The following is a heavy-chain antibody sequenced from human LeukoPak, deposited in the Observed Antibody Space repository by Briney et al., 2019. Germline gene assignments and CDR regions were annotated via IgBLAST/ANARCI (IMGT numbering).Heavy chain of an antibody. CDR3: ASQRLTTADY. CDR1: GGSISSSSNY. Sequence: SETLSLTCTVSGGSISSSSNYWGWIRQPPGKGLEWIGSIYYSGSTYYNPSLKSRVTISVDTSKNQFSLKLSSVTAADTAVYYCASQRLTTADYWGQGTLVTVSS. CDR2: IYYSGST. D-gene: IGHD4-11*01. J-gene: IGHJ4*02. V-gene: IGHV4-39*01.